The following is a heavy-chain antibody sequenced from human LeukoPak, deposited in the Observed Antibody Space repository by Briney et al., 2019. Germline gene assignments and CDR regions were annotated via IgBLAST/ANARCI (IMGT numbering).Heavy chain of an antibody. D-gene: IGHD1-26*01. CDR2: TYYRSKWYN. J-gene: IGHJ3*02. Sequence: SQTLSLTCAISGDSVSSNSAGWNWIRPSPSRGLEWLGRTYYRSKWYNEYAVSVKSRITINPDTSKNQFSLQLNSVTPEDTAVYYCAGTNSGNLEIWGQGTMVTVSS. V-gene: IGHV6-1*01. CDR3: AGTNSGNLEI. CDR1: GDSVSSNSAG.